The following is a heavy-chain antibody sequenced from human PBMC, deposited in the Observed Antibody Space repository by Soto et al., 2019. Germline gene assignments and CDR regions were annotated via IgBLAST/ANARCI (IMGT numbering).Heavy chain of an antibody. CDR3: ARGTTVTTDYYYGMDV. V-gene: IGHV4-34*01. CDR2: INHSGST. CDR1: GGSFSGYY. Sequence: SETLSLTCAVYGGSFSGYYWSWIRQPPGKGLEWIGEINHSGSTNYNPSLKSRVTISVDTSKNQFSLKLSSVTAADTAVYYCARGTTVTTDYYYGMDVWGQGTTVTVSS. J-gene: IGHJ6*02. D-gene: IGHD4-4*01.